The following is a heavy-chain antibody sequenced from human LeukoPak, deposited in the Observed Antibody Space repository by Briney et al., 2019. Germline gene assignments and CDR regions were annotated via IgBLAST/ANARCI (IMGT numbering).Heavy chain of an antibody. CDR3: ARPIDNGAGSYYFEY. J-gene: IGHJ4*02. D-gene: IGHD3-10*01. CDR1: GFSLHYYA. V-gene: IGHV3-30-3*01. Sequence: PGGSLRLSCAASGFSLHYYAIDWVRQAPGKGLEWVAVISYDGSNQYYADSVRGRFTISRDNSKKMLSLQMNSLRPEDSAVYYCARPIDNGAGSYYFEYWGQGTLVTVSS. CDR2: ISYDGSNQ.